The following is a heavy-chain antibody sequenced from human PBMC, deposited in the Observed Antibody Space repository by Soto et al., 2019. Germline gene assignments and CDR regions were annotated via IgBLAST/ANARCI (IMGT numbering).Heavy chain of an antibody. V-gene: IGHV4-59*01. Sequence: SETLSLTCTVSGGSISSYYWSWIRQPPGKGLEWIGYIYYSGSTNYNPPLKSRVTISVDTSKNQFSLKLSSVTAADTAVYYCARVWFGELLKYYYMDVWGKGTTVTVSS. CDR3: ARVWFGELLKYYYMDV. D-gene: IGHD3-10*01. J-gene: IGHJ6*03. CDR1: GGSISSYY. CDR2: IYYSGST.